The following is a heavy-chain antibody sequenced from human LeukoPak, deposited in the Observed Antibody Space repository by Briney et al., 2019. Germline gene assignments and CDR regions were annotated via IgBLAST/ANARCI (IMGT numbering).Heavy chain of an antibody. CDR3: ARVLSGSWDWFDP. CDR1: GFTFSRYW. D-gene: IGHD3-22*01. V-gene: IGHV3-74*01. J-gene: IGHJ5*02. CDR2: INPDGSTT. Sequence: GGSLRLSCAASGFTFSRYWIHWVRQAPGRGLEWVSRINPDGSTTTYADSVKGRFTISRDNAKNTVYLQMNSLRAEDTVVYYCARVLSGSWDWFDPWGQGTLVTVSS.